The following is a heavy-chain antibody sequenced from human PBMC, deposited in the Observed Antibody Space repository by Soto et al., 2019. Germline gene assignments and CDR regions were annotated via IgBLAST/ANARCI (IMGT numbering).Heavy chain of an antibody. Sequence: GGSLRLSCASSVCTFSSYAMSWVRRSPGKWLEWVSLISGGGGSTYYADSVKGRFTIFRENSNNTLFLQMNSLRADDTAVYYCAKREGTISTGPANINWFEPWGQGTPFNVSS. V-gene: IGHV3-23*01. CDR3: AKREGTISTGPANINWFEP. J-gene: IGHJ5*02. CDR2: ISGGGGST. CDR1: VCTFSSYA. D-gene: IGHD3-3*01.